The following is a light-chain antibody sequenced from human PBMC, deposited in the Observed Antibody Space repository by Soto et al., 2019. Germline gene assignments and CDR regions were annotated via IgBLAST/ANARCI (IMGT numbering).Light chain of an antibody. Sequence: QPVLTQSPSASASLGASVKLTCTLSSGHSSYAIAWHQQQPEKGPRYLMKLNSDGSHSKGGGIPDRFSGSSSGAERYLTISSLQSEDEADYYCQTWGTGSQVAFGGGTQLTVL. CDR3: QTWGTGSQVA. CDR1: SGHSSYA. CDR2: LNSDGSH. V-gene: IGLV4-69*01. J-gene: IGLJ2*01.